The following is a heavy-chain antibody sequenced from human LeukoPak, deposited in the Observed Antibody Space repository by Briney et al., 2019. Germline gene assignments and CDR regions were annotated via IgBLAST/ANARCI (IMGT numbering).Heavy chain of an antibody. J-gene: IGHJ4*02. CDR2: INTGNGNT. Sequence: ASVKVSCKASGYIFTSHAMHWVRQAPGQRLEWMGWINTGNGNTKYSEKFRGRVTITRDTSASTAYMELSSLRSEDTAVYYCAREGPSPDCTTSCHPLDYWGQGTLVTVSS. CDR3: AREGPSPDCTTSCHPLDY. CDR1: GYIFTSHA. V-gene: IGHV1-3*04. D-gene: IGHD2-2*01.